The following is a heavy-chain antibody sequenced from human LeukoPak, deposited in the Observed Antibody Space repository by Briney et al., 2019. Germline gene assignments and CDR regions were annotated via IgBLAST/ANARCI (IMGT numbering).Heavy chain of an antibody. CDR3: AKDRSLTPYNWFDP. Sequence: GGSLRLSCAASGFTFSSNAMSWVRQTPGKGLEWVSTINNNGGIKYYADSVKGRFTISRDNSKNTLYLQMNSLRAEDTAVYYCAKDRSLTPYNWFDPWGQGTLVTVSS. J-gene: IGHJ5*02. CDR2: INNNGGIK. V-gene: IGHV3-23*01. CDR1: GFTFSSNA.